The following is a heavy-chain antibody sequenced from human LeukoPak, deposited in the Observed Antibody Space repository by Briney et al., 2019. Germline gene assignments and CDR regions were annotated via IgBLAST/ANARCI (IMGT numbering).Heavy chain of an antibody. CDR1: GASVSSIGYS. Sequence: SETLSLACGVSGASVSSIGYSWSWIRQPPGRGLEWIGYIYQSGSTSYNPSLQSRVTISIDRSKNQFSLNLSSVTAADTAVYYCARGYGGSGSYYYYGMDIWGQGTTVTVSS. D-gene: IGHD3-10*01. CDR3: ARGYGGSGSYYYYGMDI. V-gene: IGHV4-30-2*01. J-gene: IGHJ6*02. CDR2: IYQSGST.